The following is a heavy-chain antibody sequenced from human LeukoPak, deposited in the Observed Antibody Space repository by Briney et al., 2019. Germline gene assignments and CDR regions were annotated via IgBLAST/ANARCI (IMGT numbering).Heavy chain of an antibody. Sequence: ASVKVSCKASGNTFTAYYIHWVRQAPGQGLEWMGRINPNSGGTGYAQNFRGRVTLTRDTSVSTAYMDLTRLRSDDTAVYYCASDQAGSVNSFDPWGQGILVTVSS. CDR1: GNTFTAYY. J-gene: IGHJ5*02. V-gene: IGHV1-2*06. CDR2: INPNSGGT. CDR3: ASDQAGSVNSFDP.